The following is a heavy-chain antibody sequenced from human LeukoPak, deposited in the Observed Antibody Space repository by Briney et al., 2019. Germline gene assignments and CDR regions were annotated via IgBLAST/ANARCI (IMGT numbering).Heavy chain of an antibody. J-gene: IGHJ4*02. V-gene: IGHV4-59*01. D-gene: IGHD3-22*01. Sequence: SETLSLTYTVSGGSISSYYWNWIRQPPGKGLEWIGYIYYSGSTNYNPSLKSRVTISVDTSKNQFSLKLSSVTAADTAVYYCARDPGYDSGGFRFDYWGQGTLVTVSS. CDR3: ARDPGYDSGGFRFDY. CDR1: GGSISSYY. CDR2: IYYSGST.